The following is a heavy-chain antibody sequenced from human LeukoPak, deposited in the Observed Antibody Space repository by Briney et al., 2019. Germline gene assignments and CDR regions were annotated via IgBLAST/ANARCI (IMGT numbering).Heavy chain of an antibody. J-gene: IGHJ4*02. V-gene: IGHV3-49*04. CDR3: TRDASLELSIPPSPLSTVPDY. CDR2: IRSKAYGGTT. CDR1: GFTFSSFE. D-gene: IGHD4-17*01. Sequence: QPGGSLRHSCAASGFTFSSFEMNWVRQAPGKGLEWVGFIRSKAYGGTTECAASVKGRFTISRDDSKSIAYLQMNSLKTEDTAVYYCTRDASLELSIPPSPLSTVPDYWGQGTLVTVSS.